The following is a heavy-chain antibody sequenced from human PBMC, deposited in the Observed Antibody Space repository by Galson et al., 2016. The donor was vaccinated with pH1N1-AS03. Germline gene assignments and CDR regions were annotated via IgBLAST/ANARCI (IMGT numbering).Heavy chain of an antibody. CDR1: GFSFSSYA. CDR2: IDNGAFNT. V-gene: IGHV3-23*05. J-gene: IGHJ4*02. D-gene: IGHD4-23*01. CDR3: AKGLFDNYAGYFEY. Sequence: SLRLSCAASGFSFSSYAMGWVRQTPGRGLGCLSTIDNGAFNTYYKDSLEGRFTISRDNSKNTLYLHMNSLRADDTALYYCAKGLFDNYAGYFEYWGQGILVTVSS.